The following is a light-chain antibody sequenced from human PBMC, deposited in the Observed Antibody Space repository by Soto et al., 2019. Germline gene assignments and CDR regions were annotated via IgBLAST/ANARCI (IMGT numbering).Light chain of an antibody. CDR1: RGHISYI. V-gene: IGLV4-60*02. CDR2: LEGSGSY. Sequence: QSVLTQSSSASASLGSSVKLTCTLSRGHISYIIALHQQQPGKAPRYLMKLEGSGSYNKGSGVPDRFSGSSSGTARYLTISNLQFEDEADYYCETWDSNTHTVFGGGTKLTVL. J-gene: IGLJ3*02. CDR3: ETWDSNTHTV.